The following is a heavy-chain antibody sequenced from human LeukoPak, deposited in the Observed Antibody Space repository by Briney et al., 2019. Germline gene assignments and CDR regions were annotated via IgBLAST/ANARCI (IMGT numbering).Heavy chain of an antibody. CDR3: ARDILPIYCSGGSCYSGADY. D-gene: IGHD2-15*01. V-gene: IGHV3-30-3*01. Sequence: AGRSLRPSCAASGFTFSSYAMHWVRQAPGKGLEWVAVISYDGSNKYYADSVKGRFTISRDNSKNTLYLQMNSLRAEDTAVYYCARDILPIYCSGGSCYSGADYWGQGTLVTVSS. CDR2: ISYDGSNK. CDR1: GFTFSSYA. J-gene: IGHJ4*02.